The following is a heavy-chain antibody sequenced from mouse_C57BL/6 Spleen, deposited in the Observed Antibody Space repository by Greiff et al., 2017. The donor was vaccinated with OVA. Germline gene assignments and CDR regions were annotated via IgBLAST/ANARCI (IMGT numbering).Heavy chain of an antibody. CDR2: INPGSGGT. D-gene: IGHD2-1*01. Sequence: VKLQESGAELVRPGTSVKVSCKASGYAFTNYLIEWVKQRPGQGLEWIGVINPGSGGTNYNEKFKGKATLTADKSSSTAYMQLSSLTSEDSAVYFCGCGNYYFDYWGQGTTLTVSS. V-gene: IGHV1-54*01. CDR1: GYAFTNYL. J-gene: IGHJ2*01. CDR3: GCGNYYFDY.